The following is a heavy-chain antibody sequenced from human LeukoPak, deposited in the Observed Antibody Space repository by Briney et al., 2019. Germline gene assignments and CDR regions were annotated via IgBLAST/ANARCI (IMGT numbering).Heavy chain of an antibody. J-gene: IGHJ3*02. V-gene: IGHV4-39*01. CDR2: IYYSGAA. CDR1: GGSISITSTY. Sequence: SETLSLTCTVSGGSISITSTYWAWIRHPPGKELEWIATIYYSGAAYYNPSLKSRVTISVDTSKNQFSLKVNSVTAADTAVYCCARHVCVRSVLDSWGQGTIVTVSS. D-gene: IGHD5/OR15-5a*01. CDR3: ARHVCVRSVLDS.